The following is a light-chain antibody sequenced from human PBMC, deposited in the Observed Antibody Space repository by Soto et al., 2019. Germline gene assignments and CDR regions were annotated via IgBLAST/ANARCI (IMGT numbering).Light chain of an antibody. J-gene: IGKJ4*01. CDR1: QGIRDA. Sequence: DIQMTQSPSSLSASVGDRVTITCRASQGIRDALGWYQQKPGKVPKRLIYSASSLQNGVPSRFSGSGSETVFTLTISSLQPEDFATYYCQQSYSTPQLTFGGGTKVEIK. CDR3: QQSYSTPQLT. V-gene: IGKV1-17*01. CDR2: SAS.